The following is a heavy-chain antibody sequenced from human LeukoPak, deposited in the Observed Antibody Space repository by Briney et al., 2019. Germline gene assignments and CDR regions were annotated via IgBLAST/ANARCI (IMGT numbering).Heavy chain of an antibody. V-gene: IGHV3-66*02. CDR2: IYSGGGT. D-gene: IGHD3-10*01. CDR3: ARGDFGSGTYYNSH. Sequence: GGSLRLSCAASGFTVSSNYMSWVRQAPGKGLNRASVIYSGGGTYYADSVKGRFTISRDNSKNTLYLQMNSLRAEDSAVYYCARGDFGSGTYYNSHWGQATLVTVSS. CDR1: GFTVSSNY. J-gene: IGHJ4*02.